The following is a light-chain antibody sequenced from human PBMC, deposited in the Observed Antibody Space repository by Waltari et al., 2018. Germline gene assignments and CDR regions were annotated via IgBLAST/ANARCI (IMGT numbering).Light chain of an antibody. CDR1: HSCLYRSNNKNY. Sequence: DIVMTQSPDSRAVSLRERATINCKSSHSCLYRSNNKNYVTWYQQKPVQPPKLLIYWASVRGSGVPDRFSGSESGTDFTLTISNLQAEDVAVYYCQQQYSFPLTFGGGTKVEIK. CDR2: WAS. V-gene: IGKV4-1*01. CDR3: QQQYSFPLT. J-gene: IGKJ4*01.